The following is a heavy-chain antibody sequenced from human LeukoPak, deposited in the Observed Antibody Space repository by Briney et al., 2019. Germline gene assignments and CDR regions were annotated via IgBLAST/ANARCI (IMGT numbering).Heavy chain of an antibody. Sequence: WGSLRLSCAASGFTFSSYAMNWVRQAPGKGLEWVSGISGSGGGTYHADSVKGRFTMSRDNSKNTLYLQMNSLRAEDTAVYYCAKGCGYTCYPPSCWGQGRLVSVSS. CDR1: GFTFSSYA. CDR2: ISGSGGGT. J-gene: IGHJ1*01. CDR3: AKGCGYTCYPPSC. V-gene: IGHV3-23*01. D-gene: IGHD2-15*01.